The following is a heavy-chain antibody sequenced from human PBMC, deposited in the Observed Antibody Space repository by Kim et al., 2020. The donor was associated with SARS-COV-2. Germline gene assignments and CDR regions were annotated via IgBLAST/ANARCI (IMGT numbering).Heavy chain of an antibody. V-gene: IGHV4-39*01. J-gene: IGHJ4*02. CDR1: GGSISSSSYY. CDR2: IYYSGST. CDR3: ASWDGYNFDY. D-gene: IGHD5-12*01. Sequence: SETLSLTCTVSGGSISSSSYYWGWIRQPPGKGLEWIGSIYYSGSTYYNPSLKSRVTISVDTSKNQFSLKLSSVTAADTAVYYCASWDGYNFDYWGQGTLVTVSS.